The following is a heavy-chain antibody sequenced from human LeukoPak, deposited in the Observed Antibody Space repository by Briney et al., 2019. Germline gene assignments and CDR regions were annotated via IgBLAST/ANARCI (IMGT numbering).Heavy chain of an antibody. V-gene: IGHV1-2*06. J-gene: IGHJ4*02. CDR1: GGTFSNYA. Sequence: ASVKVSCKASGGTFSNYAISWVRQAPGQGLEWMGRINPNSGGTNYAQKFQGRVTMTRDTSISTAYMELSRLRSDDTAVYYCARSQGYYDILTGRFDFDYWGQGTLVTVSS. CDR3: ARSQGYYDILTGRFDFDY. D-gene: IGHD3-9*01. CDR2: INPNSGGT.